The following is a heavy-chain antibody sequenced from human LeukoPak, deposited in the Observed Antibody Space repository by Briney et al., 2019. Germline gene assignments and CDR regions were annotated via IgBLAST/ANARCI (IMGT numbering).Heavy chain of an antibody. CDR1: GFTFSSYG. CDR2: ISGSGGST. CDR3: AKDQFERWLQSAVGY. V-gene: IGHV3-23*01. Sequence: GGSLRLSCAASGFTFSSYGMSWVRQAPGKGLEWVSAISGSGGSTYYADSVKGRFTISRDNSKNTLYLQMNSLRAEDTAVYYCAKDQFERWLQSAVGYWGQGTLVTVSS. J-gene: IGHJ4*02. D-gene: IGHD5-24*01.